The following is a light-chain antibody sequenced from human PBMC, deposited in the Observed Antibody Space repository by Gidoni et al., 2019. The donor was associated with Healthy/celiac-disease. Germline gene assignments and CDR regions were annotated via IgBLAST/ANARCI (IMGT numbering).Light chain of an antibody. CDR2: AAS. V-gene: IGKV1-9*01. CDR1: QGISSY. CDR3: QQLNSYPRC. Sequence: DIQLTQSPSFLSASVGDRVTITCRASQGISSYLAWYQQKPGKAPKLLIYAASTLQSGVPSRFSGSGSGTEFTLTISSLQPEDFATYYCQQLNSYPRCFGPXTKVDIK. J-gene: IGKJ3*01.